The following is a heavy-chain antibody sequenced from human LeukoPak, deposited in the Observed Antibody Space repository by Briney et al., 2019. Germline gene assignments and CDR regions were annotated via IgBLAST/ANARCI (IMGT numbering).Heavy chain of an antibody. Sequence: SETLSLTCTVSGGSISSSSFYWGWIRQPPGKGLEWIGSISYSGSTYYNPSLKSRVTISVDTSKDQSSLKLSSVTAADTAVFYCARRYSYSFIDYWGQGTLVTVSS. J-gene: IGHJ4*02. CDR1: GGSISSSSFY. CDR3: ARRYSYSFIDY. CDR2: ISYSGST. V-gene: IGHV4-39*01. D-gene: IGHD5-18*01.